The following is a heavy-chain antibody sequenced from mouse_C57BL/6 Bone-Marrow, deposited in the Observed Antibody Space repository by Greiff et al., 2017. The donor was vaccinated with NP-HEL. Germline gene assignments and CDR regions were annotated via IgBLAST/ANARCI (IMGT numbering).Heavy chain of an antibody. D-gene: IGHD1-1*01. V-gene: IGHV5-9-1*02. J-gene: IGHJ1*03. Sequence: EVKLVDSGEGLVKPGGSLKLSCAASGFTFSSYAMSWVRQTPEKRLEWVAYISSGGDYIYYADTVKGRFTISRDNARNTLYLQMSSLKSEDTAMYYCTRDYYGSSHWYFDVWGTGTTVTVSS. CDR2: ISSGGDYI. CDR3: TRDYYGSSHWYFDV. CDR1: GFTFSSYA.